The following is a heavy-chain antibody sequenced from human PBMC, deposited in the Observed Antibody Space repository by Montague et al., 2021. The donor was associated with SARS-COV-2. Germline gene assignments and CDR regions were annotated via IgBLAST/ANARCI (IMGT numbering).Heavy chain of an antibody. CDR2: ISSSGGGSTK. J-gene: IGHJ6*02. D-gene: IGHD2-21*01. V-gene: IGHV3-48*03. CDR1: GFIFSSYE. Sequence: SRRLSLSASGFIFSSYEMNWVRQAPGKGLEWISYISSSGGGSTKHYTDSVKGQFTISRDNAKNSLYLQMNSLRVEDTAIYYCARDRDWDDWCGMDVWGQGTTVTVSS. CDR3: ARDRDWDDWCGMDV.